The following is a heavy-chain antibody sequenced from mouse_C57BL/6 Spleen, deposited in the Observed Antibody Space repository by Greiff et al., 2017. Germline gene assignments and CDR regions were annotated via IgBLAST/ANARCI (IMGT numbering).Heavy chain of an antibody. CDR3: ARRYDYGSRVYFDY. V-gene: IGHV5-17*01. D-gene: IGHD1-1*01. CDR2: ISSGSSTI. J-gene: IGHJ2*01. CDR1: GFTFSDYG. Sequence: EVMLVESGGGLVKPGGSLKLSCAASGFTFSDYGMHWVRQAPEKGLEWVANISSGSSTIYYADTVKGRFTISGDNDKSTLFLQMTSLRSEVSAMYYCARRYDYGSRVYFDYWGQGTTLTVSS.